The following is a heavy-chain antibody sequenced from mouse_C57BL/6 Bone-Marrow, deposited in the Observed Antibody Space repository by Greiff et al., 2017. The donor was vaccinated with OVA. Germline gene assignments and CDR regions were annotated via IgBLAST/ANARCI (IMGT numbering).Heavy chain of an antibody. CDR1: GYTFTGYW. CDR2: ILPGSGST. D-gene: IGHD2-1*01. J-gene: IGHJ2*01. CDR3: ARGQSRGNYVY. Sequence: QVQLQQSGAELMQPGASVKLSCKATGYTFTGYWIEWVKQRPGHGLEWIGEILPGSGSTNYYEKFKGKATFTADTSSNPAYMQLSSLTTEDSAIYYCARGQSRGNYVYWGQGTTLTVSS. V-gene: IGHV1-9*01.